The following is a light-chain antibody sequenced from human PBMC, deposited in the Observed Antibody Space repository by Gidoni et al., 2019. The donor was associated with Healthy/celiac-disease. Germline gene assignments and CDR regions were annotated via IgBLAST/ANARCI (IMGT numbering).Light chain of an antibody. CDR1: QSISSY. CDR3: QQSYSTPPGT. V-gene: IGKV1-39*01. J-gene: IGKJ1*01. Sequence: DIQMTQSPSSLSASVGDRVTITCRASQSISSYLNWYQQKPGKAPKLLIYAASSFQSGVPSRFSGSRSGTDFTLTIRRLQPEDFATYYCQQSYSTPPGTFGQGTKVEIK. CDR2: AAS.